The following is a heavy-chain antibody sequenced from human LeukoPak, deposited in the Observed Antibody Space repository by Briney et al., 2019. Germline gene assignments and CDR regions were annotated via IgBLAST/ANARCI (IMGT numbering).Heavy chain of an antibody. CDR1: GFTVSSNY. V-gene: IGHV3-53*01. CDR2: IYSGGST. J-gene: IGHJ4*02. D-gene: IGHD1-26*01. Sequence: GGPLRLSCAASGFTVSSNYMNWVRQAPGKGLEWVSVIYSGGSTYYADSVKGRFTISRDNSKNTLYLQMNSLRAEDTAVYYCARAYSGSSPPDYWGQGTLVTVSS. CDR3: ARAYSGSSPPDY.